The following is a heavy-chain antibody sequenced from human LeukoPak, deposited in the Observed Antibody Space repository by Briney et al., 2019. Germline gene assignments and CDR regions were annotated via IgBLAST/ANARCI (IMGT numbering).Heavy chain of an antibody. Sequence: GGSLRLSCAVSGFTFISYGIHWVRQAPGKGLEWVAVISYDGSEKHYADPVKGRFTISRDNSKNPLYLQMSSLRAEDTAMYYCAREGNSGYYPYWGQGILVTVSS. J-gene: IGHJ4*02. CDR2: ISYDGSEK. V-gene: IGHV3-30*03. CDR1: GFTFISYG. D-gene: IGHD3-22*01. CDR3: AREGNSGYYPY.